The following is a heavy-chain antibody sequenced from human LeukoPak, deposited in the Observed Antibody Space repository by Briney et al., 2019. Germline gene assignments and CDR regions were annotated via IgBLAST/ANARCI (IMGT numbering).Heavy chain of an antibody. CDR2: IYYRGTT. D-gene: IGHD5-12*01. J-gene: IGHJ4*02. CDR1: GGSISSYY. Sequence: SETLSLTCTVSGGSISSYYWTWIRQPPGKGLEWIGYIYYRGTTHYNPSLKSRVTISVDTSKNQFSLKLSSVTAADTAVYYCASHAWGGYDYYWGQGTLVTVSS. CDR3: ASHAWGGYDYY. V-gene: IGHV4-59*01.